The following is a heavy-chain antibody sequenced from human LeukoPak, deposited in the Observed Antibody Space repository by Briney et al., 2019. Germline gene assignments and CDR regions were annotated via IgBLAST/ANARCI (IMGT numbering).Heavy chain of an antibody. J-gene: IGHJ5*02. V-gene: IGHV3-23*01. CDR3: AKDYSGGSYYLSWFDP. CDR2: ISGSGGST. D-gene: IGHD1-26*01. Sequence: GGSLRLSCAASGFTFSGYAMSWVRQAPGKGLEWVSAISGSGGSTYYADSVKGRFTISRDNSKNTLYLQMNSLRAEDTAVYYCAKDYSGGSYYLSWFDPWGQGTLVTVSS. CDR1: GFTFSGYA.